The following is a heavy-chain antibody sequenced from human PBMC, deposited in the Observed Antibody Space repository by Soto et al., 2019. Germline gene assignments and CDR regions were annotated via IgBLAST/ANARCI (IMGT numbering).Heavy chain of an antibody. CDR1: GFTFSSYW. J-gene: IGHJ3*02. D-gene: IGHD6-13*01. CDR3: ARDPKYSSSWNDAFDI. Sequence: PGGSLRLSCAASGFTFSSYWMSWVRQAPGKGLEWVANIKQDGSEKYYVDSVKGRFTISRDNAKNSLYLQMNSLRAEDTAVYYCARDPKYSSSWNDAFDIWGQGTMVTVSS. CDR2: IKQDGSEK. V-gene: IGHV3-7*01.